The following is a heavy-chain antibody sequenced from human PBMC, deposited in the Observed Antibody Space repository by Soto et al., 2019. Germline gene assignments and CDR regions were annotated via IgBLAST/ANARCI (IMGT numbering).Heavy chain of an antibody. V-gene: IGHV1-69*13. CDR3: ARTGYYDFWSGSHFGY. J-gene: IGHJ4*02. Sequence: SVKVSCKASGGTFSSYAISWVRQAPGQGLEWMGGIIPIFGTANYAQKFQGRVTITADESTSTAYMELSSLRSEDTAVYYCARTGYYDFWSGSHFGYWGQGTLVTVSS. D-gene: IGHD3-3*01. CDR1: GGTFSSYA. CDR2: IIPIFGTA.